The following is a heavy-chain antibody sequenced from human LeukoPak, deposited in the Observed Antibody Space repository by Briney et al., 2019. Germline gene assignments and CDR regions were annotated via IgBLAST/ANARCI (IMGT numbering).Heavy chain of an antibody. CDR2: IYHSGST. CDR1: GGSISSGGYY. D-gene: IGHD4-23*01. V-gene: IGHV4-30-2*02. J-gene: IGHJ6*03. Sequence: SETLSLTCTVSGGSISSGGYYWSWIRQPPGKGLEWIGYIYHSGSTYYNPSLKSRVTISVDTSKNQFSLKLSSVTAADTAVYYCARGGNGAPYYYYYMDVWGKGTTVTVSS. CDR3: ARGGNGAPYYYYYMDV.